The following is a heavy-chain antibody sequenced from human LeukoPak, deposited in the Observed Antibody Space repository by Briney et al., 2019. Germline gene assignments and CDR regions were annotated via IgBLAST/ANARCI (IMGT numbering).Heavy chain of an antibody. Sequence: GGSLRLSCAASGFTFSSYAMNWVRQAPGKGLEWVSTIGGSDGSTYYADSVKGRFTISRDNSKNTLYLQMNSLRAEDTAVYYCAKSKVVAATMGRFDYWGQGTLVTVSS. J-gene: IGHJ4*02. CDR2: IGGSDGST. D-gene: IGHD2-15*01. CDR1: GFTFSSYA. CDR3: AKSKVVAATMGRFDY. V-gene: IGHV3-23*01.